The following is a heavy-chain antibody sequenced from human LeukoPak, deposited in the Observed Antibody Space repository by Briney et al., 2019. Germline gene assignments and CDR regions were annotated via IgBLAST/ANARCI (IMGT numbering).Heavy chain of an antibody. D-gene: IGHD2-15*01. CDR3: ARVGGYFDF. Sequence: SETLSLTCAVYGGSFSGYYWSWIRQPPGKGPEWIGHIRYSGSTFYNPSLKSRAAIAVDTSKNEFSLSLTTATAADTAVYFCARVGGYFDFWGQGALVAVSS. CDR2: IRYSGST. CDR1: GGSFSGYY. V-gene: IGHV4-34*09. J-gene: IGHJ5*01.